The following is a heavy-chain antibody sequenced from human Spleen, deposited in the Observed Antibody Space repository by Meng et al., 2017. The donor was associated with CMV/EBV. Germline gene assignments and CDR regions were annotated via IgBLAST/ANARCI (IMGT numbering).Heavy chain of an antibody. CDR1: GCSIARRAYG. Sequence: TVSGCSIARRAYGWAWVRQHPGKGREWVGSVYYGGVSSYSPSLNSRVSISLDMSKSQFTLTMTSVTAADTAMYYCARSLRSLPYFDFWGQGTLVTVSS. CDR3: ARSLRSLPYFDF. J-gene: IGHJ4*02. V-gene: IGHV4-31*03. D-gene: IGHD2-15*01. CDR2: VYYGGVS.